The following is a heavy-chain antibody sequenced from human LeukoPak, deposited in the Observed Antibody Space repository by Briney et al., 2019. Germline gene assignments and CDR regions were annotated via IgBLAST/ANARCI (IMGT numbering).Heavy chain of an antibody. V-gene: IGHV1-8*03. CDR3: ARAPSRSFDI. CDR1: RCTFTSSE. D-gene: IGHD3-16*02. J-gene: IGHJ3*02. Sequence: ASVKLSFKASRCTFTSSEIHWVRQAPGQGLEWMGWLDPNSGNTGDAQKFQGRVTFTRESSTSTAYMEVTRLRSEDTAVYYCARAPSRSFDIRGQGTMVTVSP. CDR2: LDPNSGNT.